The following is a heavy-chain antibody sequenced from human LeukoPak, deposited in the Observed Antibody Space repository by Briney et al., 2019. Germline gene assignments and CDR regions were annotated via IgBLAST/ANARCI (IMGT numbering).Heavy chain of an antibody. CDR3: ARDSQSGDY. Sequence: GGSLRLSCAASGFTFSDYYMSWIRHAPGKGLEWVSVIYSGGSTYYADSVKGRFTISRDNSKNTLYLQMNSLRAEDTAVYYCARDSQSGDYWGQGTLVTVSS. D-gene: IGHD3-22*01. CDR2: IYSGGST. J-gene: IGHJ4*02. CDR1: GFTFSDYY. V-gene: IGHV3-66*02.